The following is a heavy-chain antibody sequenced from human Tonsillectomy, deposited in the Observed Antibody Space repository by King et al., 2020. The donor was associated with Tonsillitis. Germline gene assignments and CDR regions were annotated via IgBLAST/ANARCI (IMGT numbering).Heavy chain of an antibody. CDR3: AREGQGGFDF. CDR2: IKQDGSKK. Sequence: VQLVESGGGLVQPGGSLRLFCAASGFNFRSYWVSWVRQAPGKGLEGVANIKQDGSKKEYVDSGEGRFTISRDNAENSLYLQMNSLRADDTAVYYCAREGQGGFDFWGQGTLVIVSS. J-gene: IGHJ4*02. D-gene: IGHD2-15*01. CDR1: GFNFRSYW. V-gene: IGHV3-7*03.